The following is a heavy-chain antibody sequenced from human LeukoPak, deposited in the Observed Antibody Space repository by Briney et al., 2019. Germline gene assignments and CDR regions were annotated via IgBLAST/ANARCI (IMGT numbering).Heavy chain of an antibody. CDR2: IYYSGST. CDR1: GGSISSGDYY. Sequence: PSETLSLTCTVSGGSISSGDYYWSWIRQPPGTGLEWLGYIYYSGSTYYNPSLKSRVTISVDTSKNQFSLKLSSVTAADTAVYYCARDRFYGDTDYYYGMDVWGQGTTVTVSS. CDR3: ARDRFYGDTDYYYGMDV. J-gene: IGHJ6*02. D-gene: IGHD4-17*01. V-gene: IGHV4-30-4*01.